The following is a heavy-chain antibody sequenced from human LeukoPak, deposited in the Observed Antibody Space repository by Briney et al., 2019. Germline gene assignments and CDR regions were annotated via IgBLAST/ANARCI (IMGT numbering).Heavy chain of an antibody. CDR2: ISWNSGSI. V-gene: IGHV3-9*01. CDR1: GFTFDDYA. D-gene: IGHD3-22*01. Sequence: LRLSCAASGFTFDDYAMHWVRQAPGKGLEWVSGISWNSGSIGYVDSVKGRFTISRDNAKNSLYLQMNSLRAEDTAVYYCARVQYYDASGYFRHFDYWGQGTLVTVSS. CDR3: ARVQYYDASGYFRHFDY. J-gene: IGHJ4*02.